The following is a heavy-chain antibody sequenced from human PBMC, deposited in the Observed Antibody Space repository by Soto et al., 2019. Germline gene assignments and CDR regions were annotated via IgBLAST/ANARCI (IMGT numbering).Heavy chain of an antibody. V-gene: IGHV4-34*01. Sequence: SETLSLTCAVYGGSFSGYYWSWIRQPPGKGLEWIGEINHSGSTNYNPSLKSRVTISVDTSKNQFSLKLSSVTAADTAVYYCARLRQLWSTIYYYYGMDVWGQGTTVTVSS. J-gene: IGHJ6*02. CDR2: INHSGST. CDR3: ARLRQLWSTIYYYYGMDV. CDR1: GGSFSGYY. D-gene: IGHD5-18*01.